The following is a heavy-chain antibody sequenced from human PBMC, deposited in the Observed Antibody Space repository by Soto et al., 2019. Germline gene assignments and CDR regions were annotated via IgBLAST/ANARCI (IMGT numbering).Heavy chain of an antibody. V-gene: IGHV4-34*01. CDR3: ARCGYCSSTSCYSGMDV. D-gene: IGHD2-2*03. CDR1: GGSFSGYY. Sequence: PSETLSLTCAVYGGSFSGYYWSWIRQPPGKGLEWIGEINHSGSTNYNPSLESRVTISVDTSKNQFSLKLSSVTAADTAVYYCARCGYCSSTSCYSGMDVWGQGTTVTVSS. CDR2: INHSGST. J-gene: IGHJ6*02.